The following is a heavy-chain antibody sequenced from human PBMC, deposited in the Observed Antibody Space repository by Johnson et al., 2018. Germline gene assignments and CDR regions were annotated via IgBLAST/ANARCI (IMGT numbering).Heavy chain of an antibody. CDR3: ARVQGGPDAFDI. CDR1: GFTFSSYD. Sequence: QVQLVQSGGGVVQXGRSLRLXCAASGFTFSSYDMHWVRQAPGKGLEWVAVIWYDGSNKYYVDSVKGRFTISRDNSKNTLYLQMNSLRAEDTAVYYCARVQGGPDAFDIWGQGTMVTVSS. D-gene: IGHD3-16*01. CDR2: IWYDGSNK. J-gene: IGHJ3*02. V-gene: IGHV3-33*08.